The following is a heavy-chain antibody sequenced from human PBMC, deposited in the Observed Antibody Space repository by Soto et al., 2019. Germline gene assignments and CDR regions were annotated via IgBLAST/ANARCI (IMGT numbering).Heavy chain of an antibody. CDR3: AYKRSGTDY. J-gene: IGHJ4*02. D-gene: IGHD3-3*01. CDR2: TRNKANSYTT. V-gene: IGHV3-72*01. CDR1: GFTFSDHY. Sequence: GGSLRLSCAASGFTFSDHYMDWVRQAPGKGLEWVGRTRNKANSYTTEYAASVKGRFTISRDDSKNSLYLQMNSLKTEDTAVYYCAYKRSGTDYWGQGTLVTVSS.